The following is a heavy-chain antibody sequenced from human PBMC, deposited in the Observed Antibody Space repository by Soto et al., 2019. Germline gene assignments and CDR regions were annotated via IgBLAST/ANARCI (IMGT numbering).Heavy chain of an antibody. J-gene: IGHJ5*02. V-gene: IGHV3-23*01. CDR3: AKDRLASAGVARFDP. CDR2: ISGSGVNT. CDR1: GFTFSSYG. Sequence: GGSLRLSCAASGFTFSSYGMSWVRQTPGLGLEWVSTISGSGVNTYYADAVKGRFTISRDNSGNMLFLQMDSLRADDTAVYYCAKDRLASAGVARFDPWGQGTLVTVSS. D-gene: IGHD3-3*01.